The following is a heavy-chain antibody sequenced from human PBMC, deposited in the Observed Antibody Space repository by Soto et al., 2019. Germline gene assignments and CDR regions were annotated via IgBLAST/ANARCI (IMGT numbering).Heavy chain of an antibody. CDR1: GFTFSSYS. CDR3: ARDREAAAGTNWSDP. V-gene: IGHV3-48*02. D-gene: IGHD6-13*01. Sequence: PGGSMRLSWAASGFTFSSYSMNWVRQTPRKGLEWASYISSSSSTIYYADSVKSRFTVSRDNAKNSLYLQMNSLRDEDTAVYYCARDREAAAGTNWSDPWGQGTLVIGSS. J-gene: IGHJ5*02. CDR2: ISSSSSTI.